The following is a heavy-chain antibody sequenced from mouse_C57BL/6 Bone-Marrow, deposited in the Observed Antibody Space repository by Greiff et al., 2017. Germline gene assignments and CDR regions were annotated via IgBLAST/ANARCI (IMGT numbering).Heavy chain of an antibody. D-gene: IGHD1-1*01. J-gene: IGHJ2*01. CDR3: ARYEYGSSFFDY. V-gene: IGHV1-26*01. CDR2: INPNNGGT. CDR1: GYTFTDYY. Sequence: VQLQQSGPELVKPGASVKISCKASGYTFTDYYMNWVKQSHGKSLEWIGYINPNNGGTSYNQKFKGKATLTVDKSSSTAYMELRSLTSEDSAVYYCARYEYGSSFFDYWGQGTTLTVSS.